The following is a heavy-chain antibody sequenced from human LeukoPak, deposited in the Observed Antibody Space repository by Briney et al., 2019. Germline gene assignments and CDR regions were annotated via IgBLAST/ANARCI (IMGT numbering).Heavy chain of an antibody. CDR1: GGSLSGYY. J-gene: IGHJ4*02. V-gene: IGHV4-59*12. CDR3: ARRISSWDVYIDK. CDR2: IYSSGTT. D-gene: IGHD2-2*01. Sequence: SETLSLTCSVSGGSLSGYYWSWIRQTPGKGLEWIGYIYSSGTTNYNRALQSRVTISLDTAKNQFSLSVTSVTAADTAMYFCARRISSWDVYIDKWGQGIQVTVSS.